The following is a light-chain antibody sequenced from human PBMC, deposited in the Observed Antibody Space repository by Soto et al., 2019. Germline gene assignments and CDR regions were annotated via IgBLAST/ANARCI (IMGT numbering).Light chain of an antibody. CDR2: DVS. CDR1: SSDVGGYNY. CDR3: NSYTSSSTHV. J-gene: IGLJ1*01. Sequence: QSALTQPVSVSASPGQSITISCTGTSSDVGGYNYVSWYQQHPGKAPKLMIYDVSNRPSGVSDRFSGSKSGNTASLTISGLQAEDEADYYCNSYTSSSTHVFGTGTKVTVL. V-gene: IGLV2-14*01.